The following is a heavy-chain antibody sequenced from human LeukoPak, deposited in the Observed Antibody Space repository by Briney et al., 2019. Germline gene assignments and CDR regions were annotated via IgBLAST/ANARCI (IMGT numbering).Heavy chain of an antibody. V-gene: IGHV4-39*07. CDR1: GGSISSSSYY. CDR3: ARNVVPAAMPVPNWFDP. Sequence: SETLSLTCTVSGGSISSSSYYWGWIRQPPGKGLEWIGSIYYSGSTYYNPSLKSRVTISVDTSKNQFSLKLSSVTAADTAVYYCARNVVPAAMPVPNWFDPWGQGTPVTVSS. J-gene: IGHJ5*02. CDR2: IYYSGST. D-gene: IGHD2-2*01.